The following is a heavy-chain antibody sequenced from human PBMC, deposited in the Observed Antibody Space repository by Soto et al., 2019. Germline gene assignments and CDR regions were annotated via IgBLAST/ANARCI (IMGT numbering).Heavy chain of an antibody. J-gene: IGHJ5*02. CDR3: ARITYGSGSYYTGVWFEP. D-gene: IGHD3-10*01. Sequence: SGHIRVNPTETLTLTCTVSGFSLSNARMVVSCIRQPPGKALDWLAHIFSNDEKSYSTSLNCRLTISKDTSKSQVVLTMTNMAHVATDTYSCARITYGSGSYYTGVWFEPWGHGTLDTVSS. CDR1: GFSLSNARMV. CDR2: IFSNDEK. V-gene: IGHV2-26*01.